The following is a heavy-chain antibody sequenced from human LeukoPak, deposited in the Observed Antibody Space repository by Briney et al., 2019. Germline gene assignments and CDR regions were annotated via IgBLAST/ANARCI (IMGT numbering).Heavy chain of an antibody. Sequence: ASVKVSCKASGYTFTSYAMQWVRQAPGQRLEWMGWINAGNGNTKYSQKFQGRVTITRDTSASTAYMELSSLRSEDTAVYYCARDSAPGRTVLRFLEWLLGGMDVWGQGTTVTVSS. CDR3: ARDSAPGRTVLRFLEWLLGGMDV. D-gene: IGHD3-3*01. CDR2: INAGNGNT. J-gene: IGHJ6*02. V-gene: IGHV1-3*01. CDR1: GYTFTSYA.